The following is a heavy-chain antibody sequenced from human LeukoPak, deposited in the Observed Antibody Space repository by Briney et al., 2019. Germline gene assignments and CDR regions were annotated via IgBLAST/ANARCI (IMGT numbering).Heavy chain of an antibody. J-gene: IGHJ3*02. CDR2: INQDGTEK. CDR1: GFTFNIYW. V-gene: IGHV3-7*01. CDR3: ARDGGGYRYGNDAFDI. Sequence: PGGSLRLSCAASGFTFNIYWMSWVRQAPGKGLEWVASINQDGTEKYYVDSVKGRFTISRDNARNSLYLQMNSLRAEDTAVYYCARDGGGYRYGNDAFDIWGQGTMVTVSS. D-gene: IGHD5-18*01.